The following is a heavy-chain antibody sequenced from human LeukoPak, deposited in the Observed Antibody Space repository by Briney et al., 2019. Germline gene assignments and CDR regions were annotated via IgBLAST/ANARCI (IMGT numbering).Heavy chain of an antibody. Sequence: GGSLRLSCAASGFTFSSYGMSWVRQAPGKGLEWVSAISGSGGSTYYADSVKGRFTISRDNSKNMLYLEVISLTADDTAVYYCAKDDAWLRFGEWSQGTLVTVSS. CDR1: GFTFSSYG. CDR2: ISGSGGST. V-gene: IGHV3-23*01. D-gene: IGHD3-10*01. CDR3: AKDDAWLRFGE. J-gene: IGHJ4*02.